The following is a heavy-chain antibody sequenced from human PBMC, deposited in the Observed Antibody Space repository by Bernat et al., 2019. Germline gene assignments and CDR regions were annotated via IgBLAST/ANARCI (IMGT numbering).Heavy chain of an antibody. CDR2: ISYDGSSK. CDR1: GFTFSSYA. Sequence: QVQLVESGGGVVQPGRSLRLSCAASGFTFSSYAMHWVRQAPGKGLEWVAVISYDGSSKYYADSVKGRFTITRDNSKNTLYLQMNSLRAEDTAGYYCARIGTDRPFDPWGQGTLVTVSS. CDR3: ARIGTDRPFDP. D-gene: IGHD6-13*01. J-gene: IGHJ5*02. V-gene: IGHV3-30-3*01.